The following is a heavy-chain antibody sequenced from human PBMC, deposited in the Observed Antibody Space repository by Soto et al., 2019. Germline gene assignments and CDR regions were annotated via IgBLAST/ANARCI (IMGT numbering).Heavy chain of an antibody. CDR1: GYSFTSYW. CDR3: ARKDRYYYGMDV. V-gene: IGHV5-10-1*01. CDR2: IDPSDSDT. Sequence: GASLKISCKGSGYSFTSYWIRWVRQMPGKGLEWMGRIDPSDSDTKYSPSFQGHVTISADKSISTAYLQWSSLKASDTAMYYCARKDRYYYGMDVWXQGTTVTVSS. J-gene: IGHJ6*02.